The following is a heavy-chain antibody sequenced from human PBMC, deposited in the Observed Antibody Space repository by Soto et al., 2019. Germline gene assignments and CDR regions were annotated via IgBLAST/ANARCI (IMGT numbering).Heavy chain of an antibody. J-gene: IGHJ6*02. Sequence: EVQLLESGGGLVQPGGSLRLSCAASGFIFSSYAMKWVRQAPGKGLEWVSLIGESGTPTYYADSVKGRCTISRDNSGKTLFLEIYSLRAEDTAFYYCARYIPGVRYYGMDVWGQGTTVTVSS. CDR3: ARYIPGVRYYGMDV. V-gene: IGHV3-23*01. CDR2: IGESGTPT. CDR1: GFIFSSYA. D-gene: IGHD2-2*01.